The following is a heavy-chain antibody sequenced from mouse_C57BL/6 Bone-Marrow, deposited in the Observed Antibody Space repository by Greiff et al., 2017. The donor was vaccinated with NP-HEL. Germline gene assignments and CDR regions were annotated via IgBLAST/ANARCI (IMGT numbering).Heavy chain of an antibody. CDR3: TTGGSSPYAMDY. V-gene: IGHV14-4*01. Sequence: EVQLQQSGAELVRPGASVKLSCTVSGFNIKDDYMHWVKQRPEQGLEWIGWIDPENGDTEYASKFQGKAPITADTSSTTAYLQISSLTSEDTAVYYCTTGGSSPYAMDYWGQGTSVTVSS. J-gene: IGHJ4*01. D-gene: IGHD1-1*01. CDR1: GFNIKDDY. CDR2: IDPENGDT.